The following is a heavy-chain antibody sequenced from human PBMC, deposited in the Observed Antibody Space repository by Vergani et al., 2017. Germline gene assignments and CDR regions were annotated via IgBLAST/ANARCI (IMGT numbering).Heavy chain of an antibody. Sequence: EVQLLESGGGLVQPGGSLRLSCAASGFTFSSYAMSWVRQAPGKGLEWVSAVSGSGSSTYYADSVKGRFTISRDNSKNTLYLQMNSLRAEDTAVYYCAREVRGSIAARGVMDVWGKGTTVTVSS. CDR1: GFTFSSYA. CDR2: VSGSGSST. D-gene: IGHD6-6*01. V-gene: IGHV3-23*01. J-gene: IGHJ6*03. CDR3: AREVRGSIAARGVMDV.